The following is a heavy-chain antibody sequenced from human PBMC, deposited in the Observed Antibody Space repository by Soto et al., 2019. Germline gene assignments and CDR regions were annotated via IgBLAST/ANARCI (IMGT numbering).Heavy chain of an antibody. CDR1: GGSISSGGYY. CDR3: AREEHYYYYGMDV. D-gene: IGHD1-26*01. Sequence: SETLSLTCTVSGGSISSGGYYWSWIRQHPGKGLEWIGYIYYSGSTYYNPSLKSRVTISVDTSKNQFSLKLSSVTAADTAVYYCAREEHYYYYGMDVWGQGTTVTAP. J-gene: IGHJ6*02. V-gene: IGHV4-31*03. CDR2: IYYSGST.